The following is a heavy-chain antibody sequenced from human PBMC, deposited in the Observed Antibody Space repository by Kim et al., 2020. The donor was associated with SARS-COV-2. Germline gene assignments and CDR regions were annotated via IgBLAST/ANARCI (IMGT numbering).Heavy chain of an antibody. CDR1: GFTFSSYS. D-gene: IGHD3-9*01. CDR3: ARDSRNILTGYYPQNLLYYYYGMDV. CDR2: ISSSSSYI. V-gene: IGHV3-21*01. Sequence: GGSLRLSCAASGFTFSSYSMNWVRQAPGKGLEWVSSISSSSSYIYYADSVKGRFTISRDNAKNSLYLQMNSLRAEDTAVYYCARDSRNILTGYYPQNLLYYYYGMDVWGQGTTVTVSS. J-gene: IGHJ6*02.